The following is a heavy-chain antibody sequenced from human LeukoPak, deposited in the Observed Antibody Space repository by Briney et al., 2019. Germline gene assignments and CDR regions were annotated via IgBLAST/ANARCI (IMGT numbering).Heavy chain of an antibody. CDR2: ISSGSNQI. CDR1: EFRLSIYT. Sequence: RPGGSLRLSCAASEFRLSIYTMNWVRQAPGKGPEWVSSISSGSNQISYADSVKGRFTTSRHNAKNSLYLQMDSLSAEDTAVYFCARGLMDLSTGVWAGFDYWGQGTPVTVSS. D-gene: IGHD3-10*01. CDR3: ARGLMDLSTGVWAGFDY. J-gene: IGHJ4*02. V-gene: IGHV3-21*06.